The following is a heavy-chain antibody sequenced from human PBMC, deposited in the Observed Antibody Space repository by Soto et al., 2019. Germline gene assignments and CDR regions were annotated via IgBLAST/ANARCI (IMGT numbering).Heavy chain of an antibody. D-gene: IGHD2-21*02. V-gene: IGHV3-30*03. CDR2: ISYDGSNK. CDR3: XXXMVVVTAISGGGGFDK. CDR1: GFTFSSYG. Sequence: QVQLVESGGGVVQPGRSLRLSCAASGFTFSSYGMHWVRQAPGKGLEWVAVISYDGSNKYCADSVKGRFTISRDNSKNTLYLQMNSLRAEDTDVYXXXXXMVVVTAISGGGGFDKWGQGT. J-gene: IGHJ3*02.